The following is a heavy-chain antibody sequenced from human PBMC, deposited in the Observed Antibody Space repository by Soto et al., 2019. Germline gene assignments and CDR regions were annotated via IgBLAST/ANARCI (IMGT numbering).Heavy chain of an antibody. CDR3: AKELSYGGSDY. J-gene: IGHJ4*02. D-gene: IGHD4-17*01. V-gene: IGHV1-18*04. CDR1: GYTFTDYG. Sequence: ASVKVSCKASGYTFTDYGVSWVRQAPGQGLEWMGWISAYNGNTNSPQKFQGRVTMTTDTSTTTAYMELRSLRSDDTAVYYCAKELSYGGSDYWGQGTLVTVSS. CDR2: ISAYNGNT.